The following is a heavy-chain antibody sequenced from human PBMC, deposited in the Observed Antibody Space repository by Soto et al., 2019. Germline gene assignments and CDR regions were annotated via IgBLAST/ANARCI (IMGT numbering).Heavy chain of an antibody. J-gene: IGHJ6*02. D-gene: IGHD2-21*02. Sequence: GGSLRLSCAASGFTVSSNYMSWVRQAPGKGLEWVSVIYSGGSTYYADSVKGRFTISRDNSKNTLYLQMNSLRAEDTAVYYCARVLAYCGGDCYKLSYYYGMDVWGQGTTVTVS. CDR3: ARVLAYCGGDCYKLSYYYGMDV. CDR1: GFTVSSNY. CDR2: IYSGGST. V-gene: IGHV3-53*01.